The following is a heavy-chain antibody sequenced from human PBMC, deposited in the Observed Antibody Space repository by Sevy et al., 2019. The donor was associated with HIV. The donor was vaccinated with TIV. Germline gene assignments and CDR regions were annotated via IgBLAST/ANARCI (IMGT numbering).Heavy chain of an antibody. Sequence: GGSLRLSCAASGFTFSSYAMSWVRQAPGKGLEWVSAISGSGGSTYYANSVKGRFTISRDNSKNTRYLQMNSLRAEDTAVYYCAKVDSSGYYSVSGFDYWGQGTLVTVSS. D-gene: IGHD3-22*01. CDR1: GFTFSSYA. V-gene: IGHV3-23*01. CDR3: AKVDSSGYYSVSGFDY. J-gene: IGHJ4*02. CDR2: ISGSGGST.